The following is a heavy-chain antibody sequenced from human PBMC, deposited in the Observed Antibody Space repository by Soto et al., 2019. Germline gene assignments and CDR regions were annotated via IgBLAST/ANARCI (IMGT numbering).Heavy chain of an antibody. CDR3: ATPSDCSGGSCYNY. J-gene: IGHJ4*02. V-gene: IGHV4-39*01. Sequence: QLQLQESGPGLVKPSETLSLTCTVSGGSISSSSYYWGWIRQPPGKGLEWIGSIYYSGSTYYNPSLKSRVTISVDTSKNQFSLKLSSVTAADTAVYYCATPSDCSGGSCYNYWGQGTLVTVSS. D-gene: IGHD2-15*01. CDR2: IYYSGST. CDR1: GGSISSSSYY.